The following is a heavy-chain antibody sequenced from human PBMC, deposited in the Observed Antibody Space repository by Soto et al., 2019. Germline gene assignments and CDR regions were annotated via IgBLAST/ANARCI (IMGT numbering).Heavy chain of an antibody. D-gene: IGHD3-3*01. V-gene: IGHV1-3*01. CDR3: ARDRPYYDFWSGHVAFDI. CDR2: INAGNGNT. CDR1: GYTFTSYA. J-gene: IGHJ3*02. Sequence: QVQLVQSGAEVKKPGASVKVSCKASGYTFTSYAMHWVRQAPGQRLEWMGWINAGNGNTKYSQKFQGRVTITRDKSASTAYMELRSLRSEDTAVYYCARDRPYYDFWSGHVAFDIWGQGTMVTVSS.